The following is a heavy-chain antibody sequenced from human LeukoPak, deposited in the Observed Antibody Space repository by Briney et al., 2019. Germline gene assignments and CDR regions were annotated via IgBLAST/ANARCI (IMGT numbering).Heavy chain of an antibody. CDR2: NYHSGST. CDR1: GGSISSNNW. V-gene: IGHV4-4*02. CDR3: ARKGGDTLGIFDS. J-gene: IGHJ4*02. Sequence: SGTLSLTCAVSGGSISSNNWWSCVRQPPGKGLEWIGENYHSGSTNHNPSLRSRVTISVDKSKNQFSLKLSSGTAADTAVYYCARKGGDTLGIFDSWGQGTLVTVSS. D-gene: IGHD3-16*01.